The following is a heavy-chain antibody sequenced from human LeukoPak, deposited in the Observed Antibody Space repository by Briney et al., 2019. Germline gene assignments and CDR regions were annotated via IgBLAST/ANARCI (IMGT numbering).Heavy chain of an antibody. V-gene: IGHV3-48*04. CDR2: ISSSGSTI. CDR3: ARGATVWARMDV. Sequence: GGSLRLSRAASGFTFSAYSMNWVRQAPGKGLEWVSYISSSGSTIYYAGSVKGRFTVSRDNAKNSLHLQMNSLRAEDTAVYYCARGATVWARMDVWGKGTTVTVSS. CDR1: GFTFSAYS. J-gene: IGHJ6*03. D-gene: IGHD4-17*01.